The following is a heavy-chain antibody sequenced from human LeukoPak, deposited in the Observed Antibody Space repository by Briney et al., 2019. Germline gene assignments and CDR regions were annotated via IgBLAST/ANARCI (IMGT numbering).Heavy chain of an antibody. J-gene: IGHJ4*02. Sequence: SETLSLTCAVYGGTFSDNFWTWIRQPPGKGLEWIGEISHVGSTNYNPSLRHGITMSVDTSKNQFSLKVTSVTAADTAMYYCARRTPNHGWPLDSWGQGTLVTVSS. D-gene: IGHD6-19*01. CDR1: GGTFSDNF. V-gene: IGHV4-34*01. CDR2: ISHVGST. CDR3: ARRTPNHGWPLDS.